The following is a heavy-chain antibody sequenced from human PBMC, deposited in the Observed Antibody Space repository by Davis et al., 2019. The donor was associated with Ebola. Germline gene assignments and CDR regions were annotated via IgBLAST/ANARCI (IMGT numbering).Heavy chain of an antibody. V-gene: IGHV3-74*01. CDR1: GFTFSSYW. CDR3: TRHVSGDFWYFDL. Sequence: HTGGSLRLSCAASGFTFSSYWMHWLRHTPGKGLVWVSRINSHGTVTNYADSVKGRFSISRDNAKNTLHLQMSSLRAADTAVYYCTRHVSGDFWYFDLWGRGTLVTVSS. J-gene: IGHJ2*01. CDR2: INSHGTVT. D-gene: IGHD4-17*01.